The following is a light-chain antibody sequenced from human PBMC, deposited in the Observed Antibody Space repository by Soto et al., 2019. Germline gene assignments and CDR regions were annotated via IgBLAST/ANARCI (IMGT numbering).Light chain of an antibody. CDR2: DAS. J-gene: IGKJ1*01. Sequence: EIVLTQSPATLSLSPGERATLSCRASQSVSSYLAWYQQKPGQAPRLLIYDASNRATGIPARFSGSGSGTDFTLTISGLEPEDFAVYYCQQYGSSPSTFGQGTKVDI. CDR3: QQYGSSPST. CDR1: QSVSSY. V-gene: IGKV3-11*01.